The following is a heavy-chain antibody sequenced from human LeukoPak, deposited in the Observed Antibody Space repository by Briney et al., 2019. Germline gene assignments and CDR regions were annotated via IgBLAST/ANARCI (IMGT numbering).Heavy chain of an antibody. CDR2: IYSGGGT. Sequence: PGGSLRLSCAASGLTFSSNYMTWVRQTPGKGLQWVSVIYSGGGTYYADSVKGRFTISRDNSENTLYLQMNSLRPEDTGVYYCARDSVVDTRDYWGQGTLVTVSS. V-gene: IGHV3-53*05. J-gene: IGHJ4*02. CDR1: GLTFSSNY. CDR3: ARDSVVDTRDY. D-gene: IGHD3-22*01.